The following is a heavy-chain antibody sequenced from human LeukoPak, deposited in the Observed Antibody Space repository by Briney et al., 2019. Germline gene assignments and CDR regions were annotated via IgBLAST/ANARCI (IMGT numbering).Heavy chain of an antibody. V-gene: IGHV1-3*01. J-gene: IGHJ3*02. CDR1: GYTFTSYA. CDR3: ARDGTYSSSWYDDAFDI. Sequence: ASVKVSCKASGYTFTSYAMHWVRQAPGQRLEWMGWINAGNGNTKYSQKFQGRVTITRDTSASTAYMELSSLRSEDTAVYYCARDGTYSSSWYDDAFDIWGQGTMVTVSS. D-gene: IGHD6-13*01. CDR2: INAGNGNT.